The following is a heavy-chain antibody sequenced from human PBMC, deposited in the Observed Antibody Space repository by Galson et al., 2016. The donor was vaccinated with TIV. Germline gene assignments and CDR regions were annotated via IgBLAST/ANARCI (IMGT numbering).Heavy chain of an antibody. CDR1: GAIFSSYA. CDR2: IIPLFGTA. J-gene: IGHJ5*02. V-gene: IGHV1-69*13. Sequence: SVKVSCKASGAIFSSYAINWVRQAPGQGLEWMGRIIPLFGTANLAQKFQGRVTITADESTSTTYMELSGLRFEDTAVYYCARGEYYYGSGKGFDPWGQGTLVTVSS. D-gene: IGHD3-10*01. CDR3: ARGEYYYGSGKGFDP.